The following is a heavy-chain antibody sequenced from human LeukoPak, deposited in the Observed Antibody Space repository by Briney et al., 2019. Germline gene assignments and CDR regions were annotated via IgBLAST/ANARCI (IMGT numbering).Heavy chain of an antibody. Sequence: PSETLSLTCTVSGGSISSSSYYWGWIRQPPGKGLEWIGSIYYSGSTYYNPSLKSRVTISADTSKNQFSLKLSSVTAADTAVYYCARQGLSAGTFFDYWGQGTLVTVSS. CDR2: IYYSGST. D-gene: IGHD3-10*01. CDR1: GGSISSSSYY. V-gene: IGHV4-39*01. CDR3: ARQGLSAGTFFDY. J-gene: IGHJ4*02.